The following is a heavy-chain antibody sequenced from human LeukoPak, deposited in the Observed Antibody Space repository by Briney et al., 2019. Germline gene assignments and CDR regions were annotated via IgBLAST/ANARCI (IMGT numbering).Heavy chain of an antibody. CDR1: GFTLSSAA. CDR2: ISISDGNT. J-gene: IGHJ4*02. CDR3: AKLGTSDDY. D-gene: IGHD2-2*01. V-gene: IGHV3-23*01. Sequence: GGSLRLSCAASGFTLSSAAMSWVRQAPGKGLEWVSTISISDGNTYYADSVKGRFTISRDNSKNTLYVQMNSLRAEDTAVYYCAKLGTSDDYWGQGTLVTVSS.